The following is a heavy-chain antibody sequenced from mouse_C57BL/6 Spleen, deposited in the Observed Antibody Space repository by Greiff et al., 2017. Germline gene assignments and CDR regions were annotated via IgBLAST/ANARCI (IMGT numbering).Heavy chain of an antibody. CDR1: GYAFTNYL. CDR2: IDPGSGGT. CDR3: ARWACAMDY. J-gene: IGHJ4*01. V-gene: IGHV1-54*01. Sequence: QVQLKESGAELVRPGTSVKVSCKASGYAFTNYLIEWVKQRPGQGLEWIGVIDPGSGGTNYNEKFKGKATLTADKSSSTAYMQLSSLTSEDSAVYFFARWACAMDYWGQGTSVTVSS.